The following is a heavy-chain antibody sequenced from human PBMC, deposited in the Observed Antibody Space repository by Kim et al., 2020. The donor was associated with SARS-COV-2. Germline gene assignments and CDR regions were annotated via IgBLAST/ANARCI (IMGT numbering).Heavy chain of an antibody. J-gene: IGHJ4*02. V-gene: IGHV4-39*07. CDR3: ARLAPDMAAAGSYYFDY. Sequence: LQSRVTISGDTSKNEFSLKLSSVTAADTAVYYCARLAPDMAAAGSYYFDYWGQGTLVTVSS. D-gene: IGHD6-13*01.